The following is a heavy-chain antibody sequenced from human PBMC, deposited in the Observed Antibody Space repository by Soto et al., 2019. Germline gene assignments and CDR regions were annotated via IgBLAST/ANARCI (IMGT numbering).Heavy chain of an antibody. CDR1: GGTFSSYA. V-gene: IGHV1-69*01. D-gene: IGHD6-13*01. CDR3: ASEISDSSWRDHDAFDI. J-gene: IGHJ3*02. CDR2: IIPIFGTA. Sequence: QVQLVQSGAEVKKPGSSVKVSCKASGGTFSSYAISWVRQAPGQGLEWMGGIIPIFGTANYAQKFQGRVTITADESTSTAYMELSSLRSEDTAVYYCASEISDSSWRDHDAFDIWGQGTMVTVSS.